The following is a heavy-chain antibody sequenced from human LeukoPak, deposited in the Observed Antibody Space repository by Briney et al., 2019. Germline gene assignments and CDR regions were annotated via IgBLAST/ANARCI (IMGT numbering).Heavy chain of an antibody. D-gene: IGHD3-22*01. V-gene: IGHV4-34*01. Sequence: SETLSLTCAVYGGSFSGYYWSWIRQPPGKGLEWIGEINHSGGTNYNPSLKSRVTISVDTSKNQFSLKLSSVTAADTAVYYCARGIHYYDSSGAYYYYYMDVWGKGTTVTVSS. CDR2: INHSGGT. J-gene: IGHJ6*03. CDR3: ARGIHYYDSSGAYYYYYMDV. CDR1: GGSFSGYY.